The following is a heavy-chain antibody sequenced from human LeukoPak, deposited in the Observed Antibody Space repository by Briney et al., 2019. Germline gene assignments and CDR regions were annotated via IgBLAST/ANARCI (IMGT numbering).Heavy chain of an antibody. Sequence: GGSLRLSCAASGFTFSSYAMSWVRQAPGKGLEWVSGISGGGGSTYYADSVKGRFTISGDNSKNTLYLQMKSLRAEDTAVYYCAKLEGEQWLVRLYFQHWGQGTLVTVSS. CDR2: ISGGGGST. CDR3: AKLEGEQWLVRLYFQH. CDR1: GFTFSSYA. D-gene: IGHD6-19*01. V-gene: IGHV3-23*01. J-gene: IGHJ1*01.